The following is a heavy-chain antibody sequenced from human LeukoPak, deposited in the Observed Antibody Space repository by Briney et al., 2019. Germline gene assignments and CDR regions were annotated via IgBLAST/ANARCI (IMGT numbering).Heavy chain of an antibody. J-gene: IGHJ6*03. D-gene: IGHD3-10*01. V-gene: IGHV4-59*01. CDR1: GGSISSYY. Sequence: PSETLSLTCTVSGGSISSYYWSWIRQPPGKGLEWIGYIYYSGSTNYNPSLKSRVTISVDTSKNQFSLKLSSVTAADTAVYYCARRPRSVSFGDYYYYMDVWGKGTTVTVSS. CDR2: IYYSGST. CDR3: ARRPRSVSFGDYYYYMDV.